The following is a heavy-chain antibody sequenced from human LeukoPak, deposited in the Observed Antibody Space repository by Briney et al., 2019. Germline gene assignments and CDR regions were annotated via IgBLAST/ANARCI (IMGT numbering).Heavy chain of an antibody. J-gene: IGHJ6*02. CDR2: INPSGGST. CDR3: ARWDGVVIGDYYYYGMDV. D-gene: IGHD3-3*01. CDR1: GYTFTNYY. Sequence: ASVKVSCKASGYTFTNYYMHWVRQAPGQGFEWMGIINPSGGSTTHAQKFQGRVTVTRDTSTSTVYMELSSLRSEDTAVYYCARWDGVVIGDYYYYGMDVRGQGTTVTVSS. V-gene: IGHV1-46*01.